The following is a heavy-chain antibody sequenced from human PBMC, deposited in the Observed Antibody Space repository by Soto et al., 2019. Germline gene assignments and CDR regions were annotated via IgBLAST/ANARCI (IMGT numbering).Heavy chain of an antibody. CDR3: ARDLGGYMDV. D-gene: IGHD6-25*01. CDR2: TFYRSEWYN. J-gene: IGHJ6*02. Sequence: QVQLQPSGPGLVKPSQTLSLTCAVSGDGVFTNSAAAWNWIRQSPSRGLEWLGRTFYRSEWYNDYASSVKGRININPDTARNQSSLQLHSVTPEDTAVYYCARDLGGYMDVWGQGTTVTVSS. V-gene: IGHV6-1*01. CDR1: GDGVFTNSAAA.